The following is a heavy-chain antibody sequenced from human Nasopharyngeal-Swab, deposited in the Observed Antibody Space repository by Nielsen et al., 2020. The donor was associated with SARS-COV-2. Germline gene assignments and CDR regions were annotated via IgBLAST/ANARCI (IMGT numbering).Heavy chain of an antibody. J-gene: IGHJ4*02. V-gene: IGHV3-33*01. CDR1: GFTFRNYA. Sequence: GESLKISCAASGFTFRNYAMHWVRQAPDKGLEWVAVLWSDDWTTYYADSVKGRFTISRDNSKNTLYLGMNSVTAEDTAMYYCARGSYGDKSDFDSWGQGTLDTVSS. CDR2: LWSDDWTT. D-gene: IGHD4-23*01. CDR3: ARGSYGDKSDFDS.